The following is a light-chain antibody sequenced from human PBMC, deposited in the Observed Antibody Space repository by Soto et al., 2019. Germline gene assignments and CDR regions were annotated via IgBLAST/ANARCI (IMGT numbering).Light chain of an antibody. V-gene: IGLV1-40*01. CDR3: QSYDNSLRVYVV. CDR2: GDI. CDR1: SSNIGAGYD. Sequence: QSALTQPPSVSGAPGQRVTISCTGTSSNIGAGYDVLWYRQLPGTAPKLLIYGDINRPSGVSDRFSGSKSGTSASLAITGLQAEYEAYYYCQSYDNSLRVYVVFGGGTKVTVL. J-gene: IGLJ2*01.